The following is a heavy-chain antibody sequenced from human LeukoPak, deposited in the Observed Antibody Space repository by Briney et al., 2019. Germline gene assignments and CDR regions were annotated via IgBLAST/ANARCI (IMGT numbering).Heavy chain of an antibody. J-gene: IGHJ4*02. CDR1: GGSFGGYY. Sequence: PSETLSLTCAVYGGSFGGYYWSWIRHPPGKGREWIGEINHSGATNYNPSLKSRVTISVDTSKNQFSPKLSSVTAADTAVYYCARGLTSRPFVYWGQGTLVTVSS. CDR2: INHSGAT. V-gene: IGHV4-34*01. CDR3: ARGLTSRPFVY. D-gene: IGHD6-6*01.